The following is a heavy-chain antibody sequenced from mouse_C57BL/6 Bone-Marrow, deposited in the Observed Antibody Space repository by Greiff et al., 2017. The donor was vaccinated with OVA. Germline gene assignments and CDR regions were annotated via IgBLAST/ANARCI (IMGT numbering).Heavy chain of an antibody. V-gene: IGHV1-81*01. Sequence: QVQLQQSGAELARPGASVKLSCTASGYTFTSYGISWVKQRTGQGLEWIGEIYPRSGNTYYTEKFKGKATLSADKSSRTAYMELRSLTSEDAAVYFCERWNGRWLLRQYYYAMDDWGQGTSVTVSS. CDR2: IYPRSGNT. J-gene: IGHJ4*01. D-gene: IGHD2-3*01. CDR3: ERWNGRWLLRQYYYAMDD. CDR1: GYTFTSYG.